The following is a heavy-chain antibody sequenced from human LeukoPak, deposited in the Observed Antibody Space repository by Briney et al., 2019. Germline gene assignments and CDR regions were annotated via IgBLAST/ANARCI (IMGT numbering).Heavy chain of an antibody. V-gene: IGHV1-3*01. Sequence: ASVKVSCKASGYTFTSYAIHWVRQGPGQRREWMGWIKAGNGNTKYSQKFHGRVTITRDTSASTAYMELSSLRSEDAAVYYCARVGYDILTGYYRYGMDVWGKGTTVTVSS. J-gene: IGHJ6*04. D-gene: IGHD3-9*01. CDR3: ARVGYDILTGYYRYGMDV. CDR1: GYTFTSYA. CDR2: IKAGNGNT.